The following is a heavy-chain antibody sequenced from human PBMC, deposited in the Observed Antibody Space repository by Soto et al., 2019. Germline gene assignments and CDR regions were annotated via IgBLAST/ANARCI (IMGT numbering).Heavy chain of an antibody. J-gene: IGHJ4*02. CDR2: FSSSSGTI. CDR1: GFTFSSYS. CDR3: AREGWPFDS. V-gene: IGHV3-48*01. D-gene: IGHD1-26*01. Sequence: EVQLVESGGGLVQPGGSLRLSCAASGFTFSSYSMNWVRQAPGKGLEWVSYFSSSSGTIYYADSVKGRFTISRDKAKNSLYLQMNSLRAEDTAVYYCAREGWPFDSWGQGTRFTVSS.